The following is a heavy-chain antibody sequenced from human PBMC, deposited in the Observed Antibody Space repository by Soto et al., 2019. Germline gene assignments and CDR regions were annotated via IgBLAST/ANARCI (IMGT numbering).Heavy chain of an antibody. CDR1: GFTFSNSA. J-gene: IGHJ3*02. D-gene: IGHD1-26*01. CDR3: AKDAKYTTFDI. V-gene: IGHV3-23*01. CDR2: ITGSGSST. Sequence: PGGSLKLSSAASGFTFSNSAMNWARQATGKGLEWISTITGSGSSTYYADSVRGRFTISRDNYKNSLYLQMYSMRADDTAVYFCAKDAKYTTFDIWGQGTMVTVSS.